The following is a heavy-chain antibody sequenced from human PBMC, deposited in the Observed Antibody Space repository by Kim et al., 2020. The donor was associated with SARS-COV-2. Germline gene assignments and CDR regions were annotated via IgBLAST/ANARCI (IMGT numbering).Heavy chain of an antibody. Sequence: GESLKISCKGSGYSFTSYWIGWVRQMPGKGLEWMGIIYPGDSDTRYSPSFQGQVTISADKSISTAYLQWSSLKASDTAMYYCARQVNSYAGGYSGYDSSDFDYWGQGTLVTVSS. J-gene: IGHJ4*02. D-gene: IGHD5-12*01. CDR1: GYSFTSYW. CDR2: IYPGDSDT. CDR3: ARQVNSYAGGYSGYDSSDFDY. V-gene: IGHV5-51*01.